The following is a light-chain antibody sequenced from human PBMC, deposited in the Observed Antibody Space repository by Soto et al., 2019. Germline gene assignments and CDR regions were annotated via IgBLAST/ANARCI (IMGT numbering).Light chain of an antibody. CDR1: QSVLYSSNNKNY. J-gene: IGKJ2*01. Sequence: DIVMTQSPDSLAVSLGERATINCKSSQSVLYSSNNKNYLAWHQQKPGQPPKVLIYWASTRESGVPDRFSGSGSGTDFTLTISSLQAEDVAVYYCQQYYNIPVTFGQGTKLEIK. CDR2: WAS. CDR3: QQYYNIPVT. V-gene: IGKV4-1*01.